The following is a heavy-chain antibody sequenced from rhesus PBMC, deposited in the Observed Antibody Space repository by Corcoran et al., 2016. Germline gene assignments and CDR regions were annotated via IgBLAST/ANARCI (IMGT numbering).Heavy chain of an antibody. Sequence: QVQLQESGPAVVKPSETLSLTCAVSGGSISSSNWWSWIRQSPGKGLEWIGVISGSGGSTEYNPSLKSRVTISIDTAKNQFSLKLSSVTAADTAVYYCARQWGIVVIIGYFDLWGPGTPITISS. CDR1: GGSISSSNW. D-gene: IGHD3-28*01. CDR3: ARQWGIVVIIGYFDL. J-gene: IGHJ2*01. CDR2: ISGSGGST. V-gene: IGHV4-93*02.